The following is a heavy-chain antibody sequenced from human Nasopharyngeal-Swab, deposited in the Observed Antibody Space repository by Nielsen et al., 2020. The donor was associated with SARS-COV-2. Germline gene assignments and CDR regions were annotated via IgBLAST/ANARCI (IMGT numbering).Heavy chain of an antibody. V-gene: IGHV3-21*01. J-gene: IGHJ4*02. CDR2: ISSSSSYI. D-gene: IGHD3-3*01. CDR3: ARASAGNYDFWSGPTFDY. Sequence: PGEGVGGVSSISSSSSYIYYADSVKGRFTISRDNAKNSLYLQMNSLRAEDTAVYYCARASAGNYDFWSGPTFDYWGQGTLVTVSS.